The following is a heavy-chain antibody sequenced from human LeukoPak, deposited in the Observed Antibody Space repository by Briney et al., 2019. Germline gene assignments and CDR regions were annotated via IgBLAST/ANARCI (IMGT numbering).Heavy chain of an antibody. CDR3: ARARTWTTANNWFDP. D-gene: IGHD4-17*01. Sequence: PGGSLRLSCAASGFTFSNFGMNWVRHSPGKGLEWVSSISGSSTYTYYADSLKGRFTTSRDNAKNTLYLQMNRLRAEDTAVYYCARARTWTTANNWFDPWGQGTLVTVSS. J-gene: IGHJ5*02. V-gene: IGHV3-21*06. CDR1: GFTFSNFG. CDR2: ISGSSTYT.